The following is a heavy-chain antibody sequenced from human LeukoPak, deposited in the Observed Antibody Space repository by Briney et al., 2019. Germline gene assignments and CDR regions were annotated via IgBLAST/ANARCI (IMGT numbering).Heavy chain of an antibody. V-gene: IGHV4-39*07. Sequence: PSETLSLTCTVSGGSIRSSPHYWGWIRQPPGKGLEWIGSISYSGSTYYNPSLKSRVTISVDTSKNQFSLKLSSVTAADTAVYYCAREFYSSGWETYYFDYWGQGTLVTVSS. CDR3: AREFYSSGWETYYFDY. CDR1: GGSIRSSPHY. J-gene: IGHJ4*02. CDR2: ISYSGST. D-gene: IGHD6-19*01.